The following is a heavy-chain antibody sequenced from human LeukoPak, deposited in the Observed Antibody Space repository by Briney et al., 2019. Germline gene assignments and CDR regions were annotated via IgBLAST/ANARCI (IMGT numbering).Heavy chain of an antibody. V-gene: IGHV1-2*02. D-gene: IGHD5-18*01. CDR2: VNPESGVT. J-gene: IGHJ4*02. CDR1: GYTFTGYR. CDR3: ARDLLDTPMWEFDY. Sequence: EASVKVSCKTSGYTFTGYRLHWVRQAPGQGLEWMGWVNPESGVTKYTQKLQDRVALTRDTSITTAYMELSGLRSDDTAVYYCARDLLDTPMWEFDYWGQGTLVTVSS.